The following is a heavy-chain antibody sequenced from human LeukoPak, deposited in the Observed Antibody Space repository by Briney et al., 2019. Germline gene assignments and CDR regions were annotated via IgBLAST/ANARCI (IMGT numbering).Heavy chain of an antibody. V-gene: IGHV3-48*04. Sequence: GGSLRLSCVASGFTCSDYSMNWVRQAPGKGLEWVSYISSSGFTLNYADSVKGRFTISRDNAKNTLYLQMNSLRAEDTAVYYCARGGYYYDSSGYYQFDYWGQGTLVTVSS. CDR1: GFTCSDYS. CDR3: ARGGYYYDSSGYYQFDY. J-gene: IGHJ4*02. D-gene: IGHD3-22*01. CDR2: ISSSGFTL.